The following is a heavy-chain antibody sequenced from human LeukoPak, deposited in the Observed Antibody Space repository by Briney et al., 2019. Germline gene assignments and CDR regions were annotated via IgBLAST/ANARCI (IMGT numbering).Heavy chain of an antibody. CDR2: ISNSGSSI. D-gene: IGHD1-26*01. V-gene: IGHV3-11*04. Sequence: GGSLRLSCAASGFTFSDSYMTWIRQAPGKGLEWVSYISNSGSSIYYADSVKGRFTTSRDNAKSSLYLQMNSLRAEDTAVYYCARVVGATTDYWGQGTLVTVSS. CDR1: GFTFSDSY. J-gene: IGHJ4*02. CDR3: ARVVGATTDY.